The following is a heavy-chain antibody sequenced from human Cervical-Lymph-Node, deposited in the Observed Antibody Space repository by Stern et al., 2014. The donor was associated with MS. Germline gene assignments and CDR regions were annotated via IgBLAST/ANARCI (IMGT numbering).Heavy chain of an antibody. CDR2: ISADSGNT. CDR3: ARDKMHAFDY. D-gene: IGHD2-8*01. CDR1: GYTFTTYG. Sequence: VQLLESGTEVKKPGASVLVSCKASGYTFTTYGITWVRQAPGQGLEWMGWISADSGNTKYAQKFQDRVTMTRDTTTGPAYMEVRSLRSEDTAVYYCARDKMHAFDYWGQGTQVTVPS. V-gene: IGHV1-18*01. J-gene: IGHJ4*02.